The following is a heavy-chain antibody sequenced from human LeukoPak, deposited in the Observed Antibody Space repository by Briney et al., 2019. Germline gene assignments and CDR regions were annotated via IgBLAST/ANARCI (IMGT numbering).Heavy chain of an antibody. V-gene: IGHV3-30*18. J-gene: IGHJ4*02. CDR2: ITYDASNK. CDR3: AKSHGYSYGFDY. D-gene: IGHD5-18*01. CDR1: GFTFSSYG. Sequence: GGSLRLSCAASGFTFSSYGMSWVRQAPGKGLEWVADITYDASNKYYADSVKGRFTISRDNSKNTLYLQMNSLRAEDTAVYYCAKSHGYSYGFDYWGQGTLVTVSS.